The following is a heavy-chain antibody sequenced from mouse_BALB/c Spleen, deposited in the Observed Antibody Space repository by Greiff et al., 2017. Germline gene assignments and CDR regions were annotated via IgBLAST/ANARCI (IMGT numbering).Heavy chain of an antibody. Sequence: DVMLVESGGGLVQPGGSLRLSCATSGFTFTDYYMSWVRQPPGKALEWLGFIRNKANGYTTEYSASVKGRFTISRDNSQSILYLQMNTLTAEDSATYYCARDYYGSSYGYFDVWGAGTTVTVSS. V-gene: IGHV7-3*02. CDR3: ARDYYGSSYGYFDV. CDR2: IRNKANGYTT. J-gene: IGHJ1*01. CDR1: GFTFTDYY. D-gene: IGHD1-1*01.